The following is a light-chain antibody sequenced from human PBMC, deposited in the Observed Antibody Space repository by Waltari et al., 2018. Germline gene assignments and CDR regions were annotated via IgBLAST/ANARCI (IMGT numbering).Light chain of an antibody. V-gene: IGLV5-37*01. CDR3: MCGPNNVWV. CDR1: SDINVGDFI. Sequence: QPVLTQPPSSSASPGDSARLTSTLPSDINVGDFIIYWYQQKPGSPPRFLLYYTSDSEKAQGSGFPSRFSGSKDAAANAGILLISGLQSGDEADYYCMCGPNNVWVFGGGTKLTVL. CDR2: YTSDSEK. J-gene: IGLJ3*02.